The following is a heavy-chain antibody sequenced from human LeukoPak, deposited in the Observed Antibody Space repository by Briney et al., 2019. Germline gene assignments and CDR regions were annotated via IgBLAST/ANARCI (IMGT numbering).Heavy chain of an antibody. Sequence: GGSLRLSCAASGFTFSSYAMHWFRQAPGKGLEYVSAISSNGGSTYYANSVKGRFIISRDNSKNTLYLQMGSLRAEDMAVYYCARARGVRGVIYYYYYYMDVWGKGTTVTISS. CDR3: ARARGVRGVIYYYYYYMDV. D-gene: IGHD3-10*01. V-gene: IGHV3-64*01. J-gene: IGHJ6*03. CDR1: GFTFSSYA. CDR2: ISSNGGST.